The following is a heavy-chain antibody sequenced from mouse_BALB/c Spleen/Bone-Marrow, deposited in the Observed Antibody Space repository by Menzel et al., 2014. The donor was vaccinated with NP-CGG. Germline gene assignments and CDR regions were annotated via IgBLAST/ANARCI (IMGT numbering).Heavy chain of an antibody. J-gene: IGHJ2*01. CDR3: ARQYGNYFDY. D-gene: IGHD2-10*02. CDR2: IYPGDGDT. CDR1: GYAFSSYW. Sequence: QVQLQHSGAELVRPGSSVKISCKASGYAFSSYWMNWVKQRPGQGLEWIGQIYPGDGDTNYNGKFKGKATLTADKSSSTAYMQLSSLTSEDSAVYFCARQYGNYFDYRGQGTTLTVSS. V-gene: IGHV1-80*01.